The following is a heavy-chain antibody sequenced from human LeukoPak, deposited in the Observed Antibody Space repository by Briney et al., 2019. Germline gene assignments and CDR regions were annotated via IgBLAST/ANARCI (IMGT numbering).Heavy chain of an antibody. V-gene: IGHV4-34*01. CDR1: GGSFSGYY. D-gene: IGHD2-2*02. CDR3: ARVRYCSSTSCYTSYDAFDI. CDR2: INHSGST. Sequence: SETLSLTCAVYGGSFSGYYWSWIRQPPGKGLEWIGEINHSGSTNYNLSLKSRVTISVDTSKNQFSLKLSSVTAADTAVYYCARVRYCSSTSCYTSYDAFDIWGQGTMVTVSS. J-gene: IGHJ3*02.